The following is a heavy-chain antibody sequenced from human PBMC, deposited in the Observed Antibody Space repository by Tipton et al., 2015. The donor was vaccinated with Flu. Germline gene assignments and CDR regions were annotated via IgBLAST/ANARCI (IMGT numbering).Heavy chain of an antibody. J-gene: IGHJ4*02. CDR1: GFTFHNYG. D-gene: IGHD1-26*01. Sequence: SLRLSCATSGFTFHNYGMHWVRQAPGKGLEWVAFIGYDGSHKYYADSVKGRFTISRDNSENTLFLQMNSLRAEDTAVYYCTRFILGATFDYWGQGTLVTVSS. CDR2: IGYDGSHK. CDR3: TRFILGATFDY. V-gene: IGHV3-30*02.